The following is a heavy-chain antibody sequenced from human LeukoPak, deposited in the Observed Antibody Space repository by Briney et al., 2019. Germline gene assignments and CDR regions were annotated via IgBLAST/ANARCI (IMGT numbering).Heavy chain of an antibody. V-gene: IGHV3-23*01. CDR2: ISGSGGST. CDR1: GFTFSSYA. Sequence: GGSLRLSCAASGFTFSSYAMSWVRQAPGKGLAWVSAISGSGGSTYYADSVKGRFTISRDNSKNTLYLQMSSLRVEDTAVYYCAKQRGSGYYYSWFDSWGQGTLVTVSS. D-gene: IGHD3-22*01. J-gene: IGHJ5*01. CDR3: AKQRGSGYYYSWFDS.